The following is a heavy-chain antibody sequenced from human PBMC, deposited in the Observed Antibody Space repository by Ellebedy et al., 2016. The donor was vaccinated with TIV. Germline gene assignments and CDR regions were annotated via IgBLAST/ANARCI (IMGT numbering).Heavy chain of an antibody. D-gene: IGHD5-12*01. V-gene: IGHV1-69*13. Sequence: SVKVSXXASGYTFTSYGISWVRQAPGQGLEWMGGIIPIFGTANYAQKFQGRVTITADESTSTAYMELSSLRSDDTAVYYCASSGDDYGMDVWGQGTTVTVSS. J-gene: IGHJ6*02. CDR2: IIPIFGTA. CDR1: GYTFTSYG. CDR3: ASSGDDYGMDV.